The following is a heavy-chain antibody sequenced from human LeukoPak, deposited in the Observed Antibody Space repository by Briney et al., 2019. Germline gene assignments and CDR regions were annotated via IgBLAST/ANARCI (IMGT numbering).Heavy chain of an antibody. CDR1: GGPFSGYY. Sequence: PSETLSLTCAVYGGPFSGYYWSWIRQPPGKGLEWIGEINHSGSTNYNPSLKSRVTISVDTSKNQFSLKLSSVTAADTAVYFCARHAGGCNSASCYNYYYYGMDVWGQGTTVTVSS. CDR3: ARHAGGCNSASCYNYYYYGMDV. CDR2: INHSGST. D-gene: IGHD2-2*02. J-gene: IGHJ6*02. V-gene: IGHV4-34*01.